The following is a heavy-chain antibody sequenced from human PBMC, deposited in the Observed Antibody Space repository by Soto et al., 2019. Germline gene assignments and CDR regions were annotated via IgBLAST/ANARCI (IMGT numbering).Heavy chain of an antibody. V-gene: IGHV4-34*01. CDR2: INHSGST. CDR1: GGSFSGYY. D-gene: IGHD2-15*01. J-gene: IGHJ4*02. Sequence: QVQLQQWGAGLLKPSETLSLTCAVYGGSFSGYYWSWIRQPPGKGLEWIGEINHSGSTNYNPSLMSRVTISVDTSKNQFSLKLSSVTAADTAVYYCARRSDIVVVVAATPRATRSDFDYWGQGTLVTVSS. CDR3: ARRSDIVVVVAATPRATRSDFDY.